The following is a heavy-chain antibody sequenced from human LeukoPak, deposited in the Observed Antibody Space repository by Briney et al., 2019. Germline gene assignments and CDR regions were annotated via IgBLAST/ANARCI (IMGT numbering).Heavy chain of an antibody. V-gene: IGHV4-34*01. D-gene: IGHD3-10*01. CDR1: GGSFSGYY. J-gene: IGHJ6*03. Sequence: PSETLSLTCAVYGGSFSGYYWSWIRQPPGKGLEWIGEINHSGSTNYNPSLKSRVTISVDTSKNQFSLKLSSVTAADTAVYYCARAAGSSARHYYYYYYMDVWGKGTTVTVSS. CDR3: ARAAGSSARHYYYYYYMDV. CDR2: INHSGST.